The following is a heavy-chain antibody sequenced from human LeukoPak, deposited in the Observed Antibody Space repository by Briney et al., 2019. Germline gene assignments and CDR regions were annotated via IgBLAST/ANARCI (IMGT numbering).Heavy chain of an antibody. Sequence: QSGGSLRLSCAASGFTFSSYWMHWVRQAPGRGLVWVSRINSDGSRTTYADSVKGRFTISRDNAKNTLYLQMNSLRAEDTAVYYCARGSHSHGYLFDYWGQGTLVTVSS. J-gene: IGHJ4*02. D-gene: IGHD5-18*01. CDR1: GFTFSSYW. V-gene: IGHV3-74*01. CDR3: ARGSHSHGYLFDY. CDR2: INSDGSRT.